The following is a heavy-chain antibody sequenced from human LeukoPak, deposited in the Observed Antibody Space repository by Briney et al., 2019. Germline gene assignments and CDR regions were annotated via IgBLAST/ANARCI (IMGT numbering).Heavy chain of an antibody. V-gene: IGHV4-4*07. J-gene: IGHJ4*02. CDR2: VDCSRSI. D-gene: IGHD2-15*01. Sequence: SETLSLTCTVCVGSNSPYYWSWLRQPAAKGLEWIGHVDCSRSINNNPSRKSRVTISVDTSKNQYSLKLSSVTAADTAVYYYARRSRIETFYDYWGQGTLVPVSS. CDR1: VGSNSPYY. CDR3: ARRSRIETFYDY.